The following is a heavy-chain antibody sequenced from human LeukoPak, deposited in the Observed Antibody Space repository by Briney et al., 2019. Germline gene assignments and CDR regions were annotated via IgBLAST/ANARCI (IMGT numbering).Heavy chain of an antibody. CDR3: ATPTSHDY. V-gene: IGHV3-23*01. CDR2: ISHSGSST. Sequence: GGSLRLSCAASGFTFSSDAMSWVRQAPGKGLEWVSGISHSGSSTYYTDAVKGRFTFSRDNSKNTLYLQMNSLRAEDTAVYYCATPTSHDYWGQGTLVTVSS. J-gene: IGHJ4*02. CDR1: GFTFSSDA.